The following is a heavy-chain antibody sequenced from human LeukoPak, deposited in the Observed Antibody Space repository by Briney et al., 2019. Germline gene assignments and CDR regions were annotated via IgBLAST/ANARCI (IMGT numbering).Heavy chain of an antibody. J-gene: IGHJ5*02. Sequence: GGSLRLSCAVSGFTCSRCWMNWVRQSPGKGLEWVATVNEDGTAKFYVDSVKGRFTIFRDNTRSSLDLQMNRLTVEDTAMYYCDAPATAWGQGTLVTVSS. CDR1: GFTCSRCW. CDR2: VNEDGTAK. V-gene: IGHV3-7*01. CDR3: DAPATA.